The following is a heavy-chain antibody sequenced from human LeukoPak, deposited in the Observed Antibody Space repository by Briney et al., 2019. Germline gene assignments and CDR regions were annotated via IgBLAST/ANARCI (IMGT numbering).Heavy chain of an antibody. CDR2: IIPILGIA. V-gene: IGHV1-69*04. J-gene: IGHJ3*02. Sequence: GASVKVSCKASGGTFSSYAISWVRQAPGQGLEWMGRIIPILGIANYAQKFQGRVTITADKSTSTAYMELRSLRSDDTAVYYCARALPRKNAFDIWGQGTMVTVSS. D-gene: IGHD1-14*01. CDR1: GGTFSSYA. CDR3: ARALPRKNAFDI.